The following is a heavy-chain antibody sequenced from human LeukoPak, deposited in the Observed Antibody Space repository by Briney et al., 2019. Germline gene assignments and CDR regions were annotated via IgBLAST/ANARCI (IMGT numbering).Heavy chain of an antibody. V-gene: IGHV4-4*07. CDR2: IYTSGST. Sequence: SETLSLTCGVYGGSFSGYYWSWIRQPAGKGLEWIGRIYTSGSTNYNPSLKSRVTMSVDTSKNQFSLKLSSVTAADTAVYYCARDRAAASGWFDPWGQGTLVTVSS. J-gene: IGHJ5*02. CDR1: GGSFSGYY. CDR3: ARDRAAASGWFDP. D-gene: IGHD6-13*01.